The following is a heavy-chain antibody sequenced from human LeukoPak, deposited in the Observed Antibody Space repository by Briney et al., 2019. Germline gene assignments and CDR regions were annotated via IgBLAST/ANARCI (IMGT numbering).Heavy chain of an antibody. D-gene: IGHD3-3*01. V-gene: IGHV3-53*01. Sequence: PGGSLRLSCAASGFTVSSIYMSWVRQAPGKGLEWVSIIYSGGSTYYADSVKGRFTISRDNSKNTLYLQMNSLRAEDTAVYYCARARYDFWSGPPMYFDYWGQGTLVTVSS. CDR2: IYSGGST. J-gene: IGHJ4*02. CDR3: ARARYDFWSGPPMYFDY. CDR1: GFTVSSIY.